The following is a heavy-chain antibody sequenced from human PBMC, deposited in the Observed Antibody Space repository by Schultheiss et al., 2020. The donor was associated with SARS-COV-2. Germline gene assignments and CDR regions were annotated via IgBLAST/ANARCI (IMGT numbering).Heavy chain of an antibody. V-gene: IGHV4-59*12. CDR1: GVSITSYY. D-gene: IGHD2/OR15-2a*01. J-gene: IGHJ4*02. CDR3: ARPLWP. CDR2: FYYSGST. Sequence: SETLSLTCTVSGVSITSYYWSWIRQPPGKGLEWVGYFYYSGSTNYNPSLKSRVTISVDTSKNQFSLKLSSVTAADTAVYYCARPLWPWGQGTLVTVSS.